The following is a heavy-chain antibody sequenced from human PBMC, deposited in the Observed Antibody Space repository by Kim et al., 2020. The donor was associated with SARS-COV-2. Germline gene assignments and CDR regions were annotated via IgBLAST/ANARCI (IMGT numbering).Heavy chain of an antibody. V-gene: IGHV1-46*01. D-gene: IGHD3-16*02. CDR2: INPSGGST. CDR1: GYTFTSYY. CDR3: ASSTQFTFGGVIVTERFGY. Sequence: ASVKVSCKASGYTFTSYYMHWVRQAPGQGLEWMGIINPSGGSTSYAQKFQGRVTMTRDTSTSTVYMELSSLRSEDTAVYYCASSTQFTFGGVIVTERFGYWGQGTLVTVSS. J-gene: IGHJ4*02.